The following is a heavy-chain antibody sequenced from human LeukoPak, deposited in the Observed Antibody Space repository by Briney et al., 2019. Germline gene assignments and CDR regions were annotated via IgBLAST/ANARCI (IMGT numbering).Heavy chain of an antibody. CDR3: ASLGVQGGNSGYDPIEDY. CDR2: INPNSGGT. CDR1: GYTFTGYY. J-gene: IGHJ4*02. D-gene: IGHD5-12*01. Sequence: ASVKVSCKASGYTFTGYYMHWVRQAPGQGLEWMGWINPNSGGTNYAQKFQGRVTMTRDTSISTAYMELSSLRSEDTAVYYCASLGVQGGNSGYDPIEDYWGQGTLVTVSS. V-gene: IGHV1-2*02.